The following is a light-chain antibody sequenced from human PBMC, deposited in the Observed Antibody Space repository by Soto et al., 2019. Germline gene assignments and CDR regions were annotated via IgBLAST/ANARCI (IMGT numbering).Light chain of an antibody. CDR2: NND. CDR3: ATWDDRLKGGL. J-gene: IGLJ2*01. Sequence: QSVLTQPPSASGTPGQRVTISCSGSSSNVGANAVNWYQQFPGSTPKLLIYNNDQRPSGVPDRFSGSKSGTSASLAISGLRSEDEADYYCATWDDRLKGGLFGGGTKVTVL. V-gene: IGLV1-44*01. CDR1: SSNVGANA.